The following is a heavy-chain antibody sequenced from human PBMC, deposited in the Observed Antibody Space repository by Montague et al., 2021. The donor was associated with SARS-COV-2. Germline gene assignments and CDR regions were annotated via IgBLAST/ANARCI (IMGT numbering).Heavy chain of an antibody. J-gene: IGHJ4*02. D-gene: IGHD6-13*01. V-gene: IGHV2-70*11. CDR2: IDWDDDK. CDR3: AREIAAAPDY. Sequence: PALVKPTQTLTLTCTFSGFSLSTSGMCVSWIRQPPGKALEWLARIDWDDDKYYSASLKTRLTISKDTSKNQVVLTMTSMDPVDTATYYCAREIAAAPDYWGQGTLVTVSS. CDR1: GFSLSTSGMC.